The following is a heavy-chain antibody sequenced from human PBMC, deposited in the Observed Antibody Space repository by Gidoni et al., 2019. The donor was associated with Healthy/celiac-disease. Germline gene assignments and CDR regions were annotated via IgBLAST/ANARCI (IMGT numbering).Heavy chain of an antibody. V-gene: IGHV1-46*01. CDR2: SNPSGGST. CDR1: GYTFTSYY. Sequence: QLQLVQSGAEVKTPGASVQVSCKASGYTFTSYYMHWVRQAPGQGLEWMGISNPSGGSTSYAQKFEGGVTMTRDTSTSTVYMELSRLRSEDTAVYYCARGRVAGVLDYWGQGTLVTVSS. D-gene: IGHD6-19*01. CDR3: ARGRVAGVLDY. J-gene: IGHJ4*02.